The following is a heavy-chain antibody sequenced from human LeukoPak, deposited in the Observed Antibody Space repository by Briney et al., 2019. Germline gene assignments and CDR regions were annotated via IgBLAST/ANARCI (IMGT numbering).Heavy chain of an antibody. V-gene: IGHV3-30*02. Sequence: GGSLRLSCAASGFAFNTYGMHWVRQAPGKGLEWVAYIQFDGGNSRYADAVKGRFTISRDNSKNTLHLQMNTLKVEDTAMYYCAKKKVGSGDKFDNWGQGTLLTVSS. CDR3: AKKKVGSGDKFDN. J-gene: IGHJ4*02. CDR2: IQFDGGNS. D-gene: IGHD2-21*02. CDR1: GFAFNTYG.